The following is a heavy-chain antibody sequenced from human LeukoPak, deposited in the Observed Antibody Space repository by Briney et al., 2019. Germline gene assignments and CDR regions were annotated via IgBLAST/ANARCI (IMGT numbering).Heavy chain of an antibody. CDR2: IRGSDST. CDR1: AFTFSSYA. CDR3: AKADSDFWSSYYPGDY. D-gene: IGHD3-3*01. J-gene: IGHJ4*02. V-gene: IGHV3-23*01. Sequence: GGSLRLSCAASAFTFSSYAMTWVRQAPGKGLEWVSTIRGSDSTYYAVSVKGRFTISRDNSKNTLYLQMNSLRVEDTAVYYCAKADSDFWSSYYPGDYWGQGTLVTVSS.